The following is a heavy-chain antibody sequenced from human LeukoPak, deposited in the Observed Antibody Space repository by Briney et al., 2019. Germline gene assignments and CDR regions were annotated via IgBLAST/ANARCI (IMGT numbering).Heavy chain of an antibody. J-gene: IGHJ4*02. CDR1: GFTFSNYW. Sequence: PGGSLRLSCAASGFTFSNYWMSWVRQAPGKGLEWVANIKQDGSEKYYVDSVKGRFTISRDNAKNSLYLQMNSLRDEDTALYYCARVEGKVTTSRGSFWGQGTLVTVSS. CDR2: IKQDGSEK. D-gene: IGHD4-11*01. CDR3: ARVEGKVTTSRGSF. V-gene: IGHV3-7*01.